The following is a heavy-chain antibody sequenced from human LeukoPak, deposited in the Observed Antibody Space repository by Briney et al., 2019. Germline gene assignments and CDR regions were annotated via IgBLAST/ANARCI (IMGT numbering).Heavy chain of an antibody. D-gene: IGHD3-22*01. CDR3: AKGRGYYYDSSGHRAEYFQH. CDR1: GFTFSSYE. Sequence: GGSLRLSCAASGFTFSSYEMNWVRQAPGKGLEWVSYISSSGSTIYYADSVKGRFTISRDNAKNSLYLQMNSLRAEDTAVYYCAKGRGYYYDSSGHRAEYFQHWGQGTLVTVSS. J-gene: IGHJ1*01. V-gene: IGHV3-48*03. CDR2: ISSSGSTI.